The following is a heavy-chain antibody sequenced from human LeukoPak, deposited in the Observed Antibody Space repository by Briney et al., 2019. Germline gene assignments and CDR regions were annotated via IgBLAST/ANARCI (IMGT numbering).Heavy chain of an antibody. D-gene: IGHD3-9*01. CDR2: IIPIFGTA. CDR1: GGTFSSYA. V-gene: IGHV1-69*05. Sequence: ASVKVSCKASGGTFSSYAISWVRQAPGQGLEWRGGIIPIFGTANYAQKFQGRVTITTDESTSTAYMELSSLRSEDTAVYYCARGSYDILTGYYADYWGQGTLVTVSS. J-gene: IGHJ4*02. CDR3: ARGSYDILTGYYADY.